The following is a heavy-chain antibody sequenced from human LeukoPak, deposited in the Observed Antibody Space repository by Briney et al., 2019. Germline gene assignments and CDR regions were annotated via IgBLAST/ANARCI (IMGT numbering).Heavy chain of an antibody. CDR3: ARENYYGSGSYPTDY. D-gene: IGHD3-10*01. Sequence: PSETLSLTCTVSGVSISSYYWSWIRQPAGKGPEWIGRIYTSGSTNYNPSLKSRVTLSVDTSKNQFSLKLSSVTAADTAVYYCARENYYGSGSYPTDYWGQGTLVTVSS. V-gene: IGHV4-4*07. J-gene: IGHJ4*02. CDR2: IYTSGST. CDR1: GVSISSYY.